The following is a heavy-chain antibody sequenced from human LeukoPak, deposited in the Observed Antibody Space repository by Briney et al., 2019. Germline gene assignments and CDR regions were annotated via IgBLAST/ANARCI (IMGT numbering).Heavy chain of an antibody. CDR1: GYTFTGYY. V-gene: IGHV1-2*02. CDR3: ARGSTIKGYYYYYYVDV. Sequence: ASVKVSCKASGYTFTGYYMHWVRQAPGQGLEWMGWINPNSGGTNYAQKFQGRVTMTRDTSISTAYMELSRLRSDDTAVYYCARGSTIKGYYYYYYVDVWGKGTTVTVAS. CDR2: INPNSGGT. D-gene: IGHD5-24*01. J-gene: IGHJ6*03.